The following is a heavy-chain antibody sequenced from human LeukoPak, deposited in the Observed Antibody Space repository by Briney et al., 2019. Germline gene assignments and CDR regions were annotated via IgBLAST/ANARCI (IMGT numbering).Heavy chain of an antibody. CDR3: ARVDTAMGNWFDP. CDR1: GFTVSSNY. D-gene: IGHD5-18*01. V-gene: IGHV3-66*01. J-gene: IGHJ5*02. Sequence: GGSLRLSCAASGFTVSSNYMSWVRQAPGKGLECVSVIYSGGSTYYADSVKGRFTISRDNSKNTLYLQMNSLRAEDTAVYYCARVDTAMGNWFDPWGQGTLVTVSS. CDR2: IYSGGST.